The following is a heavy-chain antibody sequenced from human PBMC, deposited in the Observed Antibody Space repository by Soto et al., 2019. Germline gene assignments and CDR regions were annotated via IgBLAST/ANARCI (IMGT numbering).Heavy chain of an antibody. CDR2: IYYSGST. D-gene: IGHD3-9*01. V-gene: IGHV4-39*01. CDR3: AVVGPILAGYPDYYYGMDV. CDR1: GGSISSSSYY. Sequence: SETLSLTCTVSGGSISSSSYYWGWIRQPPGKGLEWIGSIYYSGSTYYNPSLKSRVTISVDTSKNQFSLKLSSVTAADTAVYYCAVVGPILAGYPDYYYGMDVWGQGTTVTVSS. J-gene: IGHJ6*02.